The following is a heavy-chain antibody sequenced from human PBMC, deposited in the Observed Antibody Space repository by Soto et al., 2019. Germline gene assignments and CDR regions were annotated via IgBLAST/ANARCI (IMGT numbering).Heavy chain of an antibody. CDR2: IYYSGST. CDR1: GGSISSSSYY. V-gene: IGHV4-39*01. D-gene: IGHD3-22*01. Sequence: QLQLQESGPGLVKPSETLSLTCTVSGGSISSSSYYWGWIRQPPGKGLEWIGSIYYSGSTYYNPSLKSRVTISVDTSKNQFSLKLSSVTAADTAVYYCARIGRETMIVAYWGQGTLVTVSS. CDR3: ARIGRETMIVAY. J-gene: IGHJ4*02.